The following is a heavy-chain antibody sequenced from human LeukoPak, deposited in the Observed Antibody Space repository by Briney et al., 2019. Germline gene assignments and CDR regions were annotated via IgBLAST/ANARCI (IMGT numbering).Heavy chain of an antibody. D-gene: IGHD4-17*01. V-gene: IGHV4-39*02. CDR2: IYYSGST. CDR1: GGSISRTSYY. CDR3: ARLDYGAPDY. Sequence: SETLSLTCTVSGGSISRTSYYWVWIRQPPGKGLEWIGSIYYSGSTYYNPSLKSRVTISVDTSKNHFSLKLSSVTAADTAIYYCARLDYGAPDYWGQGTLVTVSS. J-gene: IGHJ4*02.